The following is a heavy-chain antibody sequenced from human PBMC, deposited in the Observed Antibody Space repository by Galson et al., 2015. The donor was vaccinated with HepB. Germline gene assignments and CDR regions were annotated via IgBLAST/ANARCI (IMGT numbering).Heavy chain of an antibody. J-gene: IGHJ4*02. D-gene: IGHD6-13*01. V-gene: IGHV4-59*01. CDR1: GGSFSTSF. Sequence: TLSLTCTVSGGSFSTSFWSWIRQPPGKVLEWIGYIYHNGNTNYNPSLKSRVTISVDTSKNRFSLKLSSVTAADTAVYYCARTLTATAGQLGYWGQGTLVTVSS. CDR2: IYHNGNT. CDR3: ARTLTATAGQLGY.